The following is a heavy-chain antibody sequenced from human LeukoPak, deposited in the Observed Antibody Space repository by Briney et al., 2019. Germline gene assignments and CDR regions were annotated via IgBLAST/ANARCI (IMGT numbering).Heavy chain of an antibody. CDR1: GFTFSSYS. J-gene: IGHJ6*03. V-gene: IGHV3-21*04. D-gene: IGHD3-22*01. CDR2: ISSSSSYI. CDR3: AKGAEEGVVITSVYYYYMDV. Sequence: PGGSLRLSCAASGFTFSSYSMNWVRQAPGKGLEWVSSISSSSSYIYYADSVKGRFTISRDNAKNSLYLQMNSLRAADTAVYYCAKGAEEGVVITSVYYYYMDVWGKGTTVTISS.